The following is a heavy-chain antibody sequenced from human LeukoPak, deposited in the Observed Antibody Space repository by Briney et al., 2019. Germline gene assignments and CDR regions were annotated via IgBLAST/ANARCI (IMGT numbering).Heavy chain of an antibody. Sequence: ASVKVSCKASGYTFTGYYMHWVRQAPGQGLEWMGRINPNSGGTNYAQKFQGRVTMTRDTSISTAYMELSRLRSDDTAVYYCARGGNFLTGYYRTTPLFQKPYYFDYWGQGTLVTVSS. D-gene: IGHD3-9*01. V-gene: IGHV1-2*06. CDR2: INPNSGGT. J-gene: IGHJ4*02. CDR1: GYTFTGYY. CDR3: ARGGNFLTGYYRTTPLFQKPYYFDY.